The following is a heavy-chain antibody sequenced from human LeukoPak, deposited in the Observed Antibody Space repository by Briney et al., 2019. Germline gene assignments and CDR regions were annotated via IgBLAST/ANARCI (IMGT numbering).Heavy chain of an antibody. J-gene: IGHJ4*02. D-gene: IGHD5-24*01. CDR1: GGSISSHY. V-gene: IGHV4-59*11. CDR3: ARGPGMATIKD. Sequence: SETLSLTCIVSGGSISSHYWSWIRQPPGKGLECIGNIYYSGSTNYNPSLKSRVTISIDTSKNQFSLKLTSVTAADTAVYYCARGPGMATIKDWGQGTLVTVSS. CDR2: IYYSGST.